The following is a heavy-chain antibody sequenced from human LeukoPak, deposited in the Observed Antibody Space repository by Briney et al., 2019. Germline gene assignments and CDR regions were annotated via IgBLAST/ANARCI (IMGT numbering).Heavy chain of an antibody. CDR1: GGSFSGYY. CDR3: AKYYYYGMDV. J-gene: IGHJ6*02. CDR2: INHSGST. V-gene: IGHV4-34*01. Sequence: PSETLSLTCAVYGGSFSGYYWSWIRQPPGKGLEWIGEINHSGSTNYNPSLKSRVTISVDTSKNQFSLKLSSVTAADTAVYYCAKYYYYGMDVWGQGTTVIVSS.